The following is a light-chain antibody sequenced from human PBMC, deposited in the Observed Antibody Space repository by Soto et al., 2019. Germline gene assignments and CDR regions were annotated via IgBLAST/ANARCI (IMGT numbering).Light chain of an antibody. CDR1: QSVSSN. V-gene: IGKV3-15*01. J-gene: IGKJ1*01. Sequence: EIVMTQSPATLSVSPGERATLSCRASQSVSSNLAWYQQKPGQAPRLLIYGASTRATGIPARFSGSGSGTEVTLTISSLQSEDFAVYYCQQYNNWGTFGKGTKVDIK. CDR2: GAS. CDR3: QQYNNWGT.